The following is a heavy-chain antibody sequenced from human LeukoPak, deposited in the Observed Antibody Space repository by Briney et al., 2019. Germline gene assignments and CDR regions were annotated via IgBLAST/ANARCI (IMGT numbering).Heavy chain of an antibody. J-gene: IGHJ4*02. CDR2: IYYSGST. D-gene: IGHD3-10*01. CDR3: ARETGELPYYSDY. V-gene: IGHV4-59*12. CDR1: GGSISSYY. Sequence: PSETLSLTCTVSGGSISSYYWSWIRQPPGKGLEWIGYIYYSGSTNYNPSLKSRVTISGDTSKNQFSLKLSSVTAADTAVYYCARETGELPYYSDYWGQGTLVTVSS.